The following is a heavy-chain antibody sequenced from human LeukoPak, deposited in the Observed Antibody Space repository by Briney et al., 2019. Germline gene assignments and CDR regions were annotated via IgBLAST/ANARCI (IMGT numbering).Heavy chain of an antibody. CDR2: INPHSGDT. CDR3: ARDSDGDPYFDY. J-gene: IGHJ4*02. D-gene: IGHD4-17*01. CDR1: GYTFTNHY. V-gene: IGHV1-2*02. Sequence: ASVKVSCKASGYTFTNHYMHWVRQARGQGLEWMGWINPHSGDTNYAQKFQGRVIMTRDTSISTAYMELSRLRSDDTAVYYCARDSDGDPYFDYWGQGTLVTVSS.